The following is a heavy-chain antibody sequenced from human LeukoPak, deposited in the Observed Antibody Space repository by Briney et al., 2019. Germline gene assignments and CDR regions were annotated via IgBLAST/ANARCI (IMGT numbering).Heavy chain of an antibody. Sequence: SETLSLTCTVSGGSINNYYWSWIRQTPGKGLEWIGYISNGGSTNYNPSLKTRVTISLDTSKNQFSLKLSSVTAADTAVFYCARDMYDTLTGYFLFDYWGQGTLVTVSS. CDR2: ISNGGST. CDR3: ARDMYDTLTGYFLFDY. J-gene: IGHJ4*02. V-gene: IGHV4-59*01. D-gene: IGHD3-9*01. CDR1: GGSINNYY.